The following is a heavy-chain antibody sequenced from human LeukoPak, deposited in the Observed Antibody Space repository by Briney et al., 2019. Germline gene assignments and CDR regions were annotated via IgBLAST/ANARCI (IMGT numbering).Heavy chain of an antibody. Sequence: GGSLRLSCAASGFTFSSYAMSWVRQAPGKGLEWVSTISGSGGSTYYADSVKGRFTISRDNSKNTLYLQMNSLRAEDAAVYYCAKDGYTTRWFSAEYFQHWGQGTLVTVSS. CDR1: GFTFSSYA. CDR3: AKDGYTTRWFSAEYFQH. D-gene: IGHD2-2*02. V-gene: IGHV3-23*01. J-gene: IGHJ1*01. CDR2: ISGSGGST.